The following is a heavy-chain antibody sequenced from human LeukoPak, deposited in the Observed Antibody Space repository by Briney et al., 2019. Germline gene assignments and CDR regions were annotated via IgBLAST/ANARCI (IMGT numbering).Heavy chain of an antibody. J-gene: IGHJ4*02. D-gene: IGHD3-22*01. CDR3: ARDRHSSVDY. CDR1: GFTFSTYS. CDR2: ISGDSKTI. Sequence: GGSLRLSCAASGFTFSTYSMIWVRQAPGKGLEWLSYISGDSKTIYYADSVKGRFTISRDNAKNSLYLQLISLRAEDTAVYYCARDRHSSVDYWGQGTLVTVSS. V-gene: IGHV3-48*01.